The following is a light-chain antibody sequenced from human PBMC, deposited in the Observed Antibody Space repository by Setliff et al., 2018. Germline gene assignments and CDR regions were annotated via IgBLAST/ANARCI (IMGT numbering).Light chain of an antibody. V-gene: IGLV2-11*01. J-gene: IGLJ1*01. CDR1: GSDVGGYNY. Sequence: QSVLTQPRSVSGSPGQSVTISCTGTGSDVGGYNYVSWYQQHPGKAPKLVIYDVTKRPSGVPDRFSGSKSGNTASLTISGLQAEDEADYYCYSYTASTSYVFGTGTKVTVL. CDR3: YSYTASTSYV. CDR2: DVT.